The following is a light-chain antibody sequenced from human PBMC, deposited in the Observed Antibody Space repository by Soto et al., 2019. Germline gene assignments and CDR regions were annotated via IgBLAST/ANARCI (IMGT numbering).Light chain of an antibody. Sequence: QSVLTQPASVSGSPGQSITISCAGSGSDIGANNLVSWYQQHPGTVPRLLIFEVTKRPTGISSRFSGSKSGNTASLTISGLRAEDEADYHCCSYAGSRTFAFGGGTQLTVL. V-gene: IGLV2-23*02. J-gene: IGLJ3*02. CDR1: GSDIGANNL. CDR3: CSYAGSRTFA. CDR2: EVT.